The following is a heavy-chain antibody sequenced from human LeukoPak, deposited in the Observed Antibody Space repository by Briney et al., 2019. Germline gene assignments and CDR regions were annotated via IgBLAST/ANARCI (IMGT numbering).Heavy chain of an antibody. Sequence: PSETLSLTCAVYGGSFSNYYWNWIRQPPGKGLEWIGEIHPSGTTDYNPSFNSRVTISVDTSKNQFSLKLTAVTAADTAVYYCARGEDQSKQGYWGQGALVTVFS. CDR2: IHPSGTT. CDR3: ARGEDQSKQGY. CDR1: GGSFSNYY. J-gene: IGHJ4*02. D-gene: IGHD6-13*01. V-gene: IGHV4-34*01.